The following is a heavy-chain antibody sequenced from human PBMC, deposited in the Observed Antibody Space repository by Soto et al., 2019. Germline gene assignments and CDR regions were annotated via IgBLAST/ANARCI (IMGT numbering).Heavy chain of an antibody. V-gene: IGHV3-73*01. CDR2: IRSKANSYAT. D-gene: IGHD4-17*01. J-gene: IGHJ4*02. CDR1: GFTFSGSA. Sequence: GGSLRLSCAASGFTFSGSAMHWVRQASGKGLEWVGRIRSKANSYATAYAASVKGRFTISRDDSKNTAYLQMDSLKTEDTAVYYCTRQPLHILTTAPFDYWGQGPLVTVSS. CDR3: TRQPLHILTTAPFDY.